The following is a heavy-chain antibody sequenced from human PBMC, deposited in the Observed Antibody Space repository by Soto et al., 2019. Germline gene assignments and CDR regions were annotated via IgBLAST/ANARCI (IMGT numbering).Heavy chain of an antibody. CDR2: IFPTGNT. Sequence: SETLSLTCTVSSGSLINYYCIWIRQPAGKGLEWIGRIFPTGNTDYNPSLRSRVTMSVDTSKNQFSLKLNSVTAADTAVYYCARGSLGPDYWGPGTLVTVSS. CDR3: ARGSLGPDY. J-gene: IGHJ4*02. CDR1: SGSLINYY. V-gene: IGHV4-4*07. D-gene: IGHD1-26*01.